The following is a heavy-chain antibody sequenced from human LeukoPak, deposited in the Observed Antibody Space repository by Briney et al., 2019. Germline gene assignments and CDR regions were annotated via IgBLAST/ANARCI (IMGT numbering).Heavy chain of an antibody. Sequence: PGGSLRLSCAASGFTFGNYWMSWVRQAPGKGLEWVANIKQAGNEKNYVDSVKGRFTISRDNAKNSLSLQMNSLRAEDTAVYYCAREGREGYGMDVWGQGTTVTVSS. J-gene: IGHJ6*02. V-gene: IGHV3-7*01. CDR3: AREGREGYGMDV. D-gene: IGHD1-26*01. CDR2: IKQAGNEK. CDR1: GFTFGNYW.